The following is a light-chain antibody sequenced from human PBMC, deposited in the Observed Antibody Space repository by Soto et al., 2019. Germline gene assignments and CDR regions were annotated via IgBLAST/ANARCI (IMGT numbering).Light chain of an antibody. CDR3: CSYAGSVVV. CDR2: EGS. CDR1: SGDVGSYNL. Sequence: QPVLTQPASVSGSPGQSITISCTGTSGDVGSYNLVSWYQQHPGKAPKLMIYEGSKRPSGVSNRFSGSKSGNTASLTISGLQAEDEADYYCCSYAGSVVVFGGGTKLTVL. J-gene: IGLJ2*01. V-gene: IGLV2-23*01.